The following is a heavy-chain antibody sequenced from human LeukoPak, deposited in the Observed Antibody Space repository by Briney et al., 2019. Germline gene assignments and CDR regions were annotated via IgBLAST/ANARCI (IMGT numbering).Heavy chain of an antibody. V-gene: IGHV4-59*08. CDR1: GGSLNSYY. CDR2: FHYSGNT. Sequence: SETLSRNCTVSGGSLNSYYWSWIRQPPGKGLEWIGYFHYSGNTNYNPSLSSRITMSVDTTKNQFSLKLNSVTAADTAVYYCARRAAALDYWGQGTLVTVSS. J-gene: IGHJ4*02. CDR3: ARRAAALDY. D-gene: IGHD6-13*01.